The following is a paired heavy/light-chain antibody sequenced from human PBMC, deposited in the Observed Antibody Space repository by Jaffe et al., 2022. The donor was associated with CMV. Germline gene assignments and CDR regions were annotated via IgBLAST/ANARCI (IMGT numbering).Light chain of an antibody. Sequence: EIVMTQSPATLSVSPGERATLSCRASQTITNNLAWFQQKPGQSPRLVIYAASMRATGIPARFSGSGSGTEFTLTISSLQSEDFAVYYCQHYNKGPPGLFTFGPGTKVDI. CDR2: AAS. J-gene: IGKJ3*01. V-gene: IGKV3D-15*01. CDR3: QHYNKGPPGLFT. CDR1: QTITNN.
Heavy chain of an antibody. V-gene: IGHV4-39*02. CDR2: ISYSGST. J-gene: IGHJ3*01. CDR3: VTDDWADTFEV. Sequence: QLQLQESGPGLVRPSETLSLTCTVSGGSIDRTSHYWGWVRQPPGRGLEWIGHISYSGSTNYKAALSSRVTISADTSKNYFTLKLNSVTAADTAVYFCVTDDWADTFEVWGQGTLVTVSS. CDR1: GGSIDRTSHY. D-gene: IGHD3-9*01.